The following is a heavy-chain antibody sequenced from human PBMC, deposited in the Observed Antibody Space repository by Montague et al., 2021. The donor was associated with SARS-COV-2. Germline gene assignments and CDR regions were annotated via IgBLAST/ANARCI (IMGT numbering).Heavy chain of an antibody. D-gene: IGHD5-18*01. V-gene: IGHV4-39*07. CDR3: ARREYSYGWGD. Sequence: SETLSLTCTVTGVPISGSSDYWGWIRQSPGKGLEWIARVGYSGNTYYSPSLKSRPTISVDTSKNQFSLKLKSVTAADTALYYCARREYSYGWGDWGQGTLVTVSS. CDR1: GVPISGSSDY. J-gene: IGHJ4*02. CDR2: VGYSGNT.